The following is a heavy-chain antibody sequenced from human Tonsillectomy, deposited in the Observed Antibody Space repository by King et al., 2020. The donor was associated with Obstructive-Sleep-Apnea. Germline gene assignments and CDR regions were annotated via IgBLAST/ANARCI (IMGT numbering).Heavy chain of an antibody. CDR3: ARDPHSLDY. J-gene: IGHJ4*02. D-gene: IGHD6-13*01. CDR2: IRSSGSPI. V-gene: IGHV3-48*04. CDR1: GFTFNSYS. Sequence: VQLVESGGGLVQPGGSLRLSCAASGFTFNSYSMNWVRQAPGKGLEWVSYIRSSGSPIYYAASVKGRFTISRDNAKNSLYLQMNSLRAEDTAVYYCARDPHSLDYWGQGTLVTVSS.